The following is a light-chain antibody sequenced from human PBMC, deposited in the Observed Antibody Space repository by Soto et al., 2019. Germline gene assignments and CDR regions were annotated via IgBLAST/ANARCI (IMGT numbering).Light chain of an antibody. CDR1: QTVSSSS. CDR3: QQYGSSPRT. CDR2: GAS. V-gene: IGKV3-20*01. J-gene: IGKJ1*01. Sequence: IVLTQSPFTLSLSHGERATLSCRASQTVSSSSLAWYQQKPGQAPRLLIFGASTRAAGFPDRFSGSGSGTDFTLTISRLEPEDFAVYYCQQYGSSPRTFGQGTKVDIK.